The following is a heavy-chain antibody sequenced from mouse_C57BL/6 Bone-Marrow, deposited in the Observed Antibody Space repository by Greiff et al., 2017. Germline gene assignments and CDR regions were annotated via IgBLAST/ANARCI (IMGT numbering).Heavy chain of an antibody. J-gene: IGHJ2*01. D-gene: IGHD1-1*01. Sequence: VQLQQPGAELVKPGASVKLSCKASGYTFTSYWMHWVKQRPGQGLEWIVMIHPNSGSTNYNEKFKSKATLTVDKSSSTAYMQLSSLTSEDSAVYYCASHYYGSSYYWGQGTTLTVSS. CDR2: IHPNSGST. CDR1: GYTFTSYW. CDR3: ASHYYGSSYY. V-gene: IGHV1-64*01.